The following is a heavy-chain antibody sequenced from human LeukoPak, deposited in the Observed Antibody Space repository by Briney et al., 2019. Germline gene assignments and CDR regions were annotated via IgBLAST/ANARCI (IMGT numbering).Heavy chain of an antibody. CDR2: ISSSGSTI. Sequence: GGSLRLSCGASGFIFSHYGFHWVRQAPGKGLEWVSYISSSGSTIYYADSVKGRFTISGDNAKNSLYLQMNSLRAEDTAVYYCARGGSPVHYYYMDVWGKGTTVAISS. CDR1: GFIFSHYG. J-gene: IGHJ6*03. V-gene: IGHV3-48*04. D-gene: IGHD1-1*01. CDR3: ARGGSPVHYYYMDV.